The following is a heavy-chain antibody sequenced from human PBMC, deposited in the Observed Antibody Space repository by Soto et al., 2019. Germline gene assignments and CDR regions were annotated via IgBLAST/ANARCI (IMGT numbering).Heavy chain of an antibody. J-gene: IGHJ4*02. Sequence: GGSLRLSCTASGSTFSTYWMTWVRQAPGKGLEWVANIKGDGSVKYFLDSVEGRLTISRDNAKNSLLLQMNSLRAEDTALYYCARFIGSGSYRSDYWGQGTLVTVSS. D-gene: IGHD3-10*01. V-gene: IGHV3-7*01. CDR2: IKGDGSVK. CDR3: ARFIGSGSYRSDY. CDR1: GSTFSTYW.